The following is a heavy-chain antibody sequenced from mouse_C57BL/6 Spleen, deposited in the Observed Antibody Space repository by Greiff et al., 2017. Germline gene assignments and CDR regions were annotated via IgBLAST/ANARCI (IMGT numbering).Heavy chain of an antibody. Sequence: VMLVESGAELVRPGTSVKMSCKASGYTFTNYWIGWAKQRPGHGLEWIGDIYPGGGYTNYNEKFKGKATLTADKSSSTAYMQFSSLTSEDSAIYYCAREEGLRHYFDYWGQGTTLTVSS. CDR2: IYPGGGYT. V-gene: IGHV1-63*01. D-gene: IGHD2-4*01. CDR1: GYTFTNYW. CDR3: AREEGLRHYFDY. J-gene: IGHJ2*01.